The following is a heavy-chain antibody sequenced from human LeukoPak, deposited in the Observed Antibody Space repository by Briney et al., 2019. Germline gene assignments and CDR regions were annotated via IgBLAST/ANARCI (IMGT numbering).Heavy chain of an antibody. J-gene: IGHJ6*03. CDR3: ARAPSWYYYRDV. V-gene: IGHV1-2*02. CDR2: INPNSGGT. Sequence: ASVKVSCKASGYTFTGYYMHWVRQAPGQGLEWMGWINPNSGGTNYAQKFQGRVTMTRDTSISTAYMELSRLRSDDTAVYYCARAPSWYYYRDVWGKGTTVTVSS. CDR1: GYTFTGYY.